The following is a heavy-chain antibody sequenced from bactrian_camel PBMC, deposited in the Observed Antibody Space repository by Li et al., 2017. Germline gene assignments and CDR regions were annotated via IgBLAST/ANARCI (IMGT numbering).Heavy chain of an antibody. D-gene: IGHD4*01. CDR1: GFTFDDSA. V-gene: IGHV3S60*01. CDR2: MSSGGSA. CDR3: AAPPLYSDYGREWYY. Sequence: VQLVESGGGLVQPGGSLRLSCTVSGFTFDDSAMGWYRQLPGNDECDMVAYMSSGGSAHYAESAKDRFTISRDNAKNTVYLQLNSLRPEDTAMYYCAAPPLYSDYGREWYYWGQGTQVTVS. J-gene: IGHJ4*01.